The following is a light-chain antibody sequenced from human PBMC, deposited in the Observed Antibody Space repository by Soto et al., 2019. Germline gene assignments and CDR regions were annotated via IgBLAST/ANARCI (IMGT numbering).Light chain of an antibody. CDR2: AAS. V-gene: IGKV1-17*01. J-gene: IGKJ5*01. CDR3: QQHNSLPIT. Sequence: EIQMTQSPSSLSASVGDRVTITCRASQAIRNDLGWYQQKPAKAPKRLIYAASSLQSGVPSRFSGTGSGTDFTLTISSLKHEDFATYYCQQHNSLPITFGQGTRLEIK. CDR1: QAIRND.